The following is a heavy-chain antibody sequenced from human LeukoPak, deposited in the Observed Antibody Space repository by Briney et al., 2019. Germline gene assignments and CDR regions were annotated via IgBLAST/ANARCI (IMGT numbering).Heavy chain of an antibody. CDR3: AREGYCSGGSCYESYFDY. V-gene: IGHV3-7*01. J-gene: IGHJ4*02. CDR1: GFTFSTFA. D-gene: IGHD2-15*01. Sequence: GGSLRLSCAASGFTFSTFAMIWVRQAPGKGLEWVANIKQDGSEKYYVDSVKGRFTISRDNAKNSLYLQMNSLRAEDTAVYYCAREGYCSGGSCYESYFDYWGQGTLVTVSS. CDR2: IKQDGSEK.